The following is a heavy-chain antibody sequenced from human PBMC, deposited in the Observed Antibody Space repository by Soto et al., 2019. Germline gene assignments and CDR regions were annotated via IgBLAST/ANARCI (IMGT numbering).Heavy chain of an antibody. CDR2: ISFDGSTN. D-gene: IGHD6-19*01. CDR1: GFTFSSYG. J-gene: IGHJ4*02. V-gene: IGHV3-30*18. CDR3: AKAISGWFYDY. Sequence: QVQLVESGGGVVQPGRSLRLSCAASGFTFSSYGMHWVRQAPGKGLEWVAVISFDGSTNYYADSVKGRFTISRDNSKDTLYLPMNSLRAEDTAVYYCAKAISGWFYDYWGQGTLVTVSS.